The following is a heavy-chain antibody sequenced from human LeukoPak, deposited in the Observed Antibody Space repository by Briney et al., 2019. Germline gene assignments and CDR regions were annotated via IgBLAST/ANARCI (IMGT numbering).Heavy chain of an antibody. D-gene: IGHD3-10*01. CDR1: GFTFSSYG. CDR3: AKDTTTSRRGFDY. CDR2: IWYDGSNK. J-gene: IGHJ4*02. Sequence: GRSLRLSCAASGFTFSSYGMHWVRQAPGKGLEWVAVIWYDGSNKYYADSVKGRFTISRDNPKNTLYLQMNNLRAEDTAVFYCAKDTTTSRRGFDYWGQGILVTVSS. V-gene: IGHV3-33*06.